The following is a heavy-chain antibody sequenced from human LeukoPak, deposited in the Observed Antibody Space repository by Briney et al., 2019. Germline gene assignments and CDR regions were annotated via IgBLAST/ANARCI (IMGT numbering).Heavy chain of an antibody. V-gene: IGHV1-69*04. D-gene: IGHD3-22*01. Sequence: GASVKVSCKASGGTFSSYAISWVRQAPGQGLEWMGRIIPILGIANYAQKFQGRVTITADKSTSTAYMELSSLRSEDTAVYYCAQTGNYYDSSGPGYWGQGTLVTVSS. J-gene: IGHJ4*02. CDR1: GGTFSSYA. CDR3: AQTGNYYDSSGPGY. CDR2: IIPILGIA.